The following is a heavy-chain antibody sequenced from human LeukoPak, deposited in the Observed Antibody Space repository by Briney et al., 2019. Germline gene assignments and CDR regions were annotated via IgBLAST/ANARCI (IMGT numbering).Heavy chain of an antibody. CDR3: VKDGSWSCTD. CDR2: IAHHGNNK. CDR1: GFTFRNSA. V-gene: IGHV3-30*02. D-gene: IGHD2-8*02. Sequence: GGSLRLSCAASGFTFRNSAMHWVRQGPGKGLEWVSYIAHHGNNKYYADSVKGRFTISRDNSKRTLYLQMNSLRGDDTAVYYCVKDGSWSCTDWGQGTLVTVSS. J-gene: IGHJ4*02.